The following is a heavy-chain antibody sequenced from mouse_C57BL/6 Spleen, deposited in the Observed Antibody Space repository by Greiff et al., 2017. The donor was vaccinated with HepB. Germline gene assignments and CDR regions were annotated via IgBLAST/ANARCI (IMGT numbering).Heavy chain of an antibody. Sequence: QVQLQQPGAELVKPGASVKLSCKASGYTFTSYWMQWVKQRPGQGLEWIGEIDPSDSYTNYNQKFKGKATLTVDTSSSTAYMQLSSLTSEDSAVYYCARSGDYDDPDYWGQGTTLTVSS. D-gene: IGHD2-4*01. V-gene: IGHV1-50*01. CDR1: GYTFTSYW. CDR2: IDPSDSYT. J-gene: IGHJ2*01. CDR3: ARSGDYDDPDY.